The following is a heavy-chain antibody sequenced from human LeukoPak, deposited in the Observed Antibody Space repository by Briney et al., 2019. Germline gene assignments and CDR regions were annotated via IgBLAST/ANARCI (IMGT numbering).Heavy chain of an antibody. CDR1: GFTFSSYA. CDR3: ARAYYDFWSGYSRSYFDY. V-gene: IGHV3-30-3*01. Sequence: PGGSLRLSCAASGFTFSSYAMHWVRQAPGKGLEWVAVISYDGSNKYYADSVKGRFTISRDNSENTLYLQMNSLRAEDTAVYYCARAYYDFWSGYSRSYFDYWGQGTLVTVSS. D-gene: IGHD3-3*01. J-gene: IGHJ4*02. CDR2: ISYDGSNK.